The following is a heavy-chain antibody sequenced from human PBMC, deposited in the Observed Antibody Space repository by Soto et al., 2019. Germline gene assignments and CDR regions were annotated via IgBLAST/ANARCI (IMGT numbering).Heavy chain of an antibody. V-gene: IGHV3-21*01. CDR2: ISSSSSYI. CDR1: GFTFSSYS. CDR3: TRSGRHDYGDANFDY. J-gene: IGHJ4*02. D-gene: IGHD4-17*01. Sequence: GGSLRLSCAASGFTFSSYSMNWVRQAPGKGLEWVSSISSSSSYIYYADSVKGRFTISRDNAKNSLYLQMNSLRAGDTAVYYCTRSGRHDYGDANFDYWGQGTLVTVSS.